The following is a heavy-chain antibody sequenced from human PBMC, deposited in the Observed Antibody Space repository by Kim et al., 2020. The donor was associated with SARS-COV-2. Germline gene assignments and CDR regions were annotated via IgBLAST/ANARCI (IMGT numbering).Heavy chain of an antibody. Sequence: ASVKVSCKASGYTFTSYGISWVRQAPGQGLEWMGWISAYNGNTNYAQKLQGRVTMTTDTSTSTAYMELRSLRSDDTAVYYCARDDYSSSWYYFDYWGQGTLVTVSS. V-gene: IGHV1-18*01. D-gene: IGHD6-13*01. CDR3: ARDDYSSSWYYFDY. CDR2: ISAYNGNT. CDR1: GYTFTSYG. J-gene: IGHJ4*02.